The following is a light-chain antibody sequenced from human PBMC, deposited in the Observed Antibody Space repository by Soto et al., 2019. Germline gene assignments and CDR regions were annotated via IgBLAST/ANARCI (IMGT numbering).Light chain of an antibody. V-gene: IGLV2-8*01. CDR2: EVN. J-gene: IGLJ2*01. Sequence: QSALTQPPSASGYPGQSITISCTGTSGDVGGYNSVSWYQQHPGKAPKLMIYEVNKRPSGVPDRFSGSKSGNTASLTVSGLQAEDEADYYCSSSAGNNNFGVFGGGTKLTVL. CDR1: SGDVGGYNS. CDR3: SSSAGNNNFGV.